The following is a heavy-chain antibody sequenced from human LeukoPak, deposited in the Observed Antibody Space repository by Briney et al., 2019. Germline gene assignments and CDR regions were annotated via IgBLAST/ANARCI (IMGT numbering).Heavy chain of an antibody. CDR3: ARGSSSSNFDY. V-gene: IGHV4-59*01. D-gene: IGHD6-6*01. J-gene: IGHJ4*02. Sequence: SETLSLTCTVSGGSISSYYWSWLRQPPGKGLEWIGYIYYSGSTNYNPSLKSRVTISVDTSKNQFSLKLSSVTAADTAVYYCARGSSSSNFDYWGQGTLVTVSS. CDR1: GGSISSYY. CDR2: IYYSGST.